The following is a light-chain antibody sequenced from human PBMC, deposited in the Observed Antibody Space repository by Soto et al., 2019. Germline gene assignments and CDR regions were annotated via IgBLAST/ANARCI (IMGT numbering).Light chain of an antibody. J-gene: IGKJ1*01. CDR3: QQYLNWPWT. V-gene: IGKV3-15*01. CDR1: HYINNY. Sequence: EIVMTQSPATLSVSPGEGVTLSCTASHYINNYLAWYQQKPGQAPRLLISGASTRATGFPARFSGGGSGKEFTLIITSLQSEDFAVYYCQQYLNWPWTFGQGTKVEIK. CDR2: GAS.